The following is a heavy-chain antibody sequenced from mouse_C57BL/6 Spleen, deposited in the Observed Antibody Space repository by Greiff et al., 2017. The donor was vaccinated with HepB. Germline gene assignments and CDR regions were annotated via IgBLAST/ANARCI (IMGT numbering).Heavy chain of an antibody. J-gene: IGHJ2*01. CDR1: GFTFSNYW. V-gene: IGHV6-3*01. CDR3: TLSYYYGSSYGY. CDR2: IRLKSDNYAT. Sequence: EVKLMESGGGLVQPGGSMKLSCVASGFTFSNYWMNWVRQSPEKGLEWVAQIRLKSDNYATHYAESVKGRFTISRDESKSSVYLQMNNLRAEDTGIYYCTLSYYYGSSYGYWGQGTTLTVSS. D-gene: IGHD1-1*01.